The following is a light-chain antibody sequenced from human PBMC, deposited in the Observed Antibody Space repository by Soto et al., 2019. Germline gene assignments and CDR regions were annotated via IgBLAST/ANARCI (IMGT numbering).Light chain of an antibody. CDR2: EVT. J-gene: IGLJ1*01. V-gene: IGLV2-23*02. CDR3: YSFTGISTSLFV. CDR1: SRDIGTSNL. Sequence: QSALTQPASVSGSPGQSITISCTGSSRDIGTSNLVSWYQQYPGKAPKLIIYEVTKRPSGISYRFSGSKSGNTASLTISGLQPEDEATYYCYSFTGISTSLFVFGTGTMVTVL.